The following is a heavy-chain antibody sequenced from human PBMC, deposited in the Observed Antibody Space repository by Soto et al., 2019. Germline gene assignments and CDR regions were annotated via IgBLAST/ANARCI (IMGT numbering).Heavy chain of an antibody. D-gene: IGHD3-10*01. CDR1: GFTFTSSA. V-gene: IGHV1-58*01. J-gene: IGHJ4*02. CDR2: IVVGSGNT. CDR3: AAEYNYYGSGSYYRPDY. Sequence: QMQLVQSGPEVKKPGTSVKVSCKASGFTFTSSAVQWVRQARGQRLEWIGWIVVGSGNTNYAQKFQERVTITRDMYTSTAYLELSSLRSEDTAVYYCAAEYNYYGSGSYYRPDYWGQGTPVPVS.